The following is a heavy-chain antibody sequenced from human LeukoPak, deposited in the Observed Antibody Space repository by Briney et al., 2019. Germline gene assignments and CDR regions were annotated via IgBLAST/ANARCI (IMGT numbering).Heavy chain of an antibody. CDR3: AKDEIPGVVGAGPGY. J-gene: IGHJ4*02. CDR1: GFTFSSYG. D-gene: IGHD1-26*01. CDR2: IQNDGSNK. V-gene: IGHV3-30*02. Sequence: PGRSLRLSHAASGFTFSSYGIHWVRQAPGKGLEWVAFIQNDGSNKYYADSVKGRFTISRDNSKNTLYLQMNSLRAEDTALYHCAKDEIPGVVGAGPGYWGQGTLVTVSS.